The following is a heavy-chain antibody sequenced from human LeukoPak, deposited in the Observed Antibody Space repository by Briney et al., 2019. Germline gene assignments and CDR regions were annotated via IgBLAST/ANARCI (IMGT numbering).Heavy chain of an antibody. J-gene: IGHJ4*02. CDR1: GGSFSGYY. V-gene: IGHV4-34*01. CDR2: INHSGST. CDR3: ARTTSYGLIIPDY. D-gene: IGHD5-18*01. Sequence: PSETLSLTCAVYGGSFSGYYWSWIRQPPGKGLEWIGEINHSGSTNYNPSLKSRVTISVDTSKNQFSLKLSSVTAADTAVYYCARTTSYGLIIPDYWGQGTLVTVSS.